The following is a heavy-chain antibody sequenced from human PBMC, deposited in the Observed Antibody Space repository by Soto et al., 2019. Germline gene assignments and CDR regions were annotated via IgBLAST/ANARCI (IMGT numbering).Heavy chain of an antibody. CDR3: AKDGRTAAFDY. Sequence: VRQAPGKGLEWVALMSYDGSKEFYGDSVKGRFTISRDNSKNTLYLQMNSLSAEDSAVYYCAKDGRTAAFDYWGQGTLVTVSS. D-gene: IGHD6-13*01. CDR2: MSYDGSKE. V-gene: IGHV3-30*18. J-gene: IGHJ4*02.